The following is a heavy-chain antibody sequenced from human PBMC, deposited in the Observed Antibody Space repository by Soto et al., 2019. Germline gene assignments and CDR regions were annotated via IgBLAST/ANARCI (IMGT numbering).Heavy chain of an antibody. V-gene: IGHV2-5*01. CDR2: IYWNDDK. J-gene: IGHJ5*02. CDR3: AHSPLRIAAAGLSWFDP. CDR1: GFSLSTSGVG. D-gene: IGHD6-13*01. Sequence: SGPTLVNPTQTLTLTCTFSGFSLSTSGVGVGWIRQPPGKALEWLALIYWNDDKRYSPSLKSRLTITKDTSKNQVVLTMTNMDPVDTATYYCAHSPLRIAAAGLSWFDPWGQGTLVTVSS.